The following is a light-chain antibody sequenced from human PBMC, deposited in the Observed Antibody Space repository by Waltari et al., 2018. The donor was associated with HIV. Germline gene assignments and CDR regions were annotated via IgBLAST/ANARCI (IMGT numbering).Light chain of an antibody. CDR3: QQRSKWPLT. J-gene: IGKJ4*01. CDR2: DAS. CDR1: QSVSTY. V-gene: IGKV3-11*01. Sequence: EIVLTQSPATLSLSPGERATLSCRASQSVSTYLAWYQQKPGQAPRLLIYDASNRVTGIPARFSGSGSGTEFTLTISSLEPEDFGVYYCQQRSKWPLTFGGGTKVEIK.